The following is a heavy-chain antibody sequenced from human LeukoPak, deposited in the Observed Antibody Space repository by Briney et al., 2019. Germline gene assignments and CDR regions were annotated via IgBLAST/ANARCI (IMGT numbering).Heavy chain of an antibody. CDR2: ISYDGSNK. V-gene: IGHV3-30*18. J-gene: IGHJ5*02. CDR1: VFTFHSYG. D-gene: IGHD3-3*01. Sequence: GGSVRLSCAASVFTFHSYGMHWVRQAPGKGLEWGADISYDGSNKYYADSVKGRFTISRDNSKNTLYLQMNSLRAEDTAVYYCAKPMADFWSGYSRVGFDPWGQGTLVTVSS. CDR3: AKPMADFWSGYSRVGFDP.